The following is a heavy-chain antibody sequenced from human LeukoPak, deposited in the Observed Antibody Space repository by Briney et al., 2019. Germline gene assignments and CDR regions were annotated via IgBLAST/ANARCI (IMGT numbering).Heavy chain of an antibody. CDR3: ARDASNIDFAPYFYYMDV. V-gene: IGHV3-21*01. D-gene: IGHD3-3*01. CDR2: IGRSSQYI. J-gene: IGHJ6*03. CDR1: GFTLSLYS. Sequence: GGSLRLPCTASGFTLSLYSMHWVRQAPGKGLERVSSIGRSSQYIYYGDSVRGRFTISRDNAKNSLYLDMNSPRAEDTAVYYCARDASNIDFAPYFYYMDVWGKGTTVTVSS.